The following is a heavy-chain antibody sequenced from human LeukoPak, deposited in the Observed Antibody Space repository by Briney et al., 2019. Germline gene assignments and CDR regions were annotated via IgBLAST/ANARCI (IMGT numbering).Heavy chain of an antibody. J-gene: IGHJ3*02. CDR3: ARGSRVTTRLDAFDI. Sequence: PGRSLRLSCAASGFTFSSYAMHWVRQAPGKGLEWVAVISYDGSNKYYADSVKGRFTISRDNSKNTLYLQINSLRAEDTAVYYCARGSRVTTRLDAFDIWGQGTMVTVSS. V-gene: IGHV3-30-3*01. CDR1: GFTFSSYA. D-gene: IGHD4-17*01. CDR2: ISYDGSNK.